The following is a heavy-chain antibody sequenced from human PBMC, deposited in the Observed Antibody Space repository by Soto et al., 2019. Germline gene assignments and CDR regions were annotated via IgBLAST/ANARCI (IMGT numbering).Heavy chain of an antibody. CDR2: IYSGGST. V-gene: IGHV3-53*01. Sequence: EVQLVESGGGLIQPGGSLRLSCAASGFTVSSNYMSWVRQAPGKGLEWVSVIYSGGSTYYADSVKGRFTISRDNSKNTLYLQMNSLRAEDTAVYYCARQPSFLSGWFDPWGQGTLVTVSS. CDR1: GFTVSSNY. J-gene: IGHJ5*02. CDR3: ARQPSFLSGWFDP.